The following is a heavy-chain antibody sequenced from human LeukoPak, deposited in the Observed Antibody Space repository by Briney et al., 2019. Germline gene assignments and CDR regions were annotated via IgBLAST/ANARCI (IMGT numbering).Heavy chain of an antibody. CDR2: IIPIFGTA. D-gene: IGHD2-21*01. V-gene: IGHV1-69*01. J-gene: IGHJ4*02. Sequence: SVKVSCKASGGTFSSYAITWVRQAPGQGLEWMGGIIPIFGTANYAQKFQGRVTITADESTSTAYMELRSLRSDDTAVYYCQRWSYYGGFDYWGQGTLVTVSS. CDR3: QRWSYYGGFDY. CDR1: GGTFSSYA.